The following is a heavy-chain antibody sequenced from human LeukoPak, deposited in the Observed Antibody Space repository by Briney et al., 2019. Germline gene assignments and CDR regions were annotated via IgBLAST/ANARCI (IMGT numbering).Heavy chain of an antibody. J-gene: IGHJ5*02. CDR2: ISYDGNNK. CDR3: TKERGGGGRRINLMVGGYGP. Sequence: PGRSLRLSCAASGFTFSSYAMHWVRQAPGKGLEWVALISYDGNNKYNADAVSGRFTISRDNSKNTLHLEMNSLRTDDTAVYYCTKERGGGGRRINLMVGGYGPWGQGTQVTVSS. V-gene: IGHV3-30*04. D-gene: IGHD3-22*01. CDR1: GFTFSSYA.